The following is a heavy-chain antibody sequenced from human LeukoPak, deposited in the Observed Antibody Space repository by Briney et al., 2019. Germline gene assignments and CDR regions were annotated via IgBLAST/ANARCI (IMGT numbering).Heavy chain of an antibody. CDR2: VSGSGGST. V-gene: IGHV3-23*01. J-gene: IGHJ3*02. D-gene: IGHD2-15*01. CDR3: AKSMGGWYAFDI. CDR1: GFTFSSYA. Sequence: GGSLRHSCAASGFTFSSYAMNWVRQAPGKGLEWVSGVSGSGGSTYYADSVKGRFTISRDNSKNTVYLQMNNLRAEDTAVYHCAKSMGGWYAFDIWGQGTMVTVSS.